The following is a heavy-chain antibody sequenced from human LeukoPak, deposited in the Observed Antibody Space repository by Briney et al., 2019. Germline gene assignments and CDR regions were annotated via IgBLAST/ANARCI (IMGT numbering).Heavy chain of an antibody. J-gene: IGHJ6*02. D-gene: IGHD5-12*01. Sequence: SVKVSCKASGGTFSSYAISWVRQAPGQGHEWMGRIIPILGIANYAQKFQGRVTITADKSTSTAYMELSSLRSEDTAVYYCARAAADIVATYDYYYYGMDVWGQGTTVTVSS. CDR3: ARAAADIVATYDYYYYGMDV. CDR2: IIPILGIA. V-gene: IGHV1-69*04. CDR1: GGTFSSYA.